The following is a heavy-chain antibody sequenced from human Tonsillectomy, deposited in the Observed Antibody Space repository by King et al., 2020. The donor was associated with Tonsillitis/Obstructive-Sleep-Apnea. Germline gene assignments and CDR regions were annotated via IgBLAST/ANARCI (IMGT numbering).Heavy chain of an antibody. J-gene: IGHJ5*02. CDR3: AREVVVVPATYGWFDP. CDR1: GYTFTTYA. V-gene: IGHV7-4-1*02. D-gene: IGHD2-2*01. Sequence: QLVQSGSELKKPGASVKVSCKASGYTFTTYAMNWVRQAPGQGLEWMGWINTNTGIPTYAQGFTGRFFFSLDTSVSTAYLQISSLKAEDTAVYYCAREVVVVPATYGWFDPWGQGTLVTVSS. CDR2: INTNTGIP.